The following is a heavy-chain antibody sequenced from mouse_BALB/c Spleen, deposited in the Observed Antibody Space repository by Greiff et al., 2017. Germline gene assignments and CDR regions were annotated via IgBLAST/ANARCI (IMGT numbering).Heavy chain of an antibody. CDR1: GYTFTSYW. V-gene: IGHV1-7*01. J-gene: IGHJ4*01. CDR3: AREAYGNYVRYAMDY. CDR2: INPSTGYT. D-gene: IGHD2-10*02. Sequence: QVQLKQSGAELAKPGASVKMSCKASGYTFTSYWMHWVKQRPGQGLEWIGYINPSTGYTEYNQKFKDKATLTADKSSSTAYMQLSSLTSEDSAVYYCAREAYGNYVRYAMDYWGQGTSVTVSS.